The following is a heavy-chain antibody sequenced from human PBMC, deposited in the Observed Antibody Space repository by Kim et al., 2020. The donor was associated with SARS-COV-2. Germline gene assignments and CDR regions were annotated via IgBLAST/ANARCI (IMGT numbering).Heavy chain of an antibody. V-gene: IGHV3-15*01. CDR3: TTASHDYGDLAVDY. J-gene: IGHJ4*02. CDR2: IKSKTDGGTT. CDR1: GFTFSNAW. D-gene: IGHD4-17*01. Sequence: GGSLRLSCAASGFTFSNAWMSWVRQAPGKGLEWVGRIKSKTDGGTTDYAAPVKGRFTISRDDSKNTLYLQMNSLKTEDTAVYYCTTASHDYGDLAVDYWGQGTLVTVSS.